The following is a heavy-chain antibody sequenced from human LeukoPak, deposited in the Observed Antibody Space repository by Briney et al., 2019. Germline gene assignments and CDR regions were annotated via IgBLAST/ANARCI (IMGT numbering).Heavy chain of an antibody. J-gene: IGHJ4*02. CDR1: GFTFSDYY. CDR3: ARRAGAYSHPYDY. D-gene: IGHD4/OR15-4a*01. Sequence: SGGSLRLSCAASGFTFSDYYMSWIRQAPGKGLEWVSYISSSGSTIYYADSVKGRFTISRANSKNTLYLQMNSLRAEDTAVYYCARRAGAYSHPYDYWGQGTLVTV. CDR2: ISSSGSTI. V-gene: IGHV3-11*01.